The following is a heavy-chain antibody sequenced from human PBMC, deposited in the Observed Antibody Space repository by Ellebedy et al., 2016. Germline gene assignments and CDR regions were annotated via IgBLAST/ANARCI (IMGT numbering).Heavy chain of an antibody. CDR2: ISASGGDT. CDR3: ASGSSGYYSPTRIDF. CDR1: GFTFNSYG. Sequence: GGSLRLSCAASGFTFNSYGVSWVRQAPGKGLEWVSSISASGGDTYYADSVKGRFTISRDNSKNTLDLQMNSLRAEDTALYYCASGSSGYYSPTRIDFWGQGTLVTVSS. V-gene: IGHV3-23*01. J-gene: IGHJ4*02. D-gene: IGHD3-22*01.